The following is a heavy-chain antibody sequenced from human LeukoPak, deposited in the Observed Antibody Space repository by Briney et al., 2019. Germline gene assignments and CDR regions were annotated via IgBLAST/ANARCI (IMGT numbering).Heavy chain of an antibody. J-gene: IGHJ4*02. D-gene: IGHD3-3*01. V-gene: IGHV3-7*01. CDR2: IKQDGSEK. Sequence: GGSLGLSCAASGFTFSSYWMSWVRQAPGKGLEWVANIKQDGSEKYYVDSVKGRFTISRDNAKNSLYLQMNSLRAEDTAVYYCARDRSDFWSGFTGLFDYWGQGTLVTVSS. CDR3: ARDRSDFWSGFTGLFDY. CDR1: GFTFSSYW.